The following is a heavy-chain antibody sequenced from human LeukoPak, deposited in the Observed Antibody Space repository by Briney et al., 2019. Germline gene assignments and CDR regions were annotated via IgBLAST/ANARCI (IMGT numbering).Heavy chain of an antibody. V-gene: IGHV3-7*01. CDR2: IKQDGSEK. CDR1: GFTFSSYW. CDR3: AREDDCSSTSCYYYYGMDV. J-gene: IGHJ6*02. D-gene: IGHD2-2*01. Sequence: GGSLRLSCAASGFTFSSYWMSWVRQAPGKGLEWVANIKQDGSEKYYVDSVKGRFTISRDNAKNSLYLQMNSLRAEDTAVYYCAREDDCSSTSCYYYYGMDVWGQGTTVTVSS.